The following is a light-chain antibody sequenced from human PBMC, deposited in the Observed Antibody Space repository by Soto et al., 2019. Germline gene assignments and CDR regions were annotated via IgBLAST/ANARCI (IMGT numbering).Light chain of an antibody. V-gene: IGKV4-1*01. CDR2: WAS. J-gene: IGKJ2*01. CDR3: QQYYSTPRS. CDR1: QSVLYSSNNKNY. Sequence: DIVMTQSPDSLAVSLGERATINCKSSQSVLYSSNNKNYLAGYQQKPGQPPKLLIYWASTRESGVPDRFSGSGSGTDFTLTISILQAEDVAVYYCQQYYSTPRSFGQGTKLEIK.